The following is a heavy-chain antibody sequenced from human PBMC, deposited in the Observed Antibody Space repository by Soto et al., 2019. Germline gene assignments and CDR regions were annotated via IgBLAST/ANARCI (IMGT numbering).Heavy chain of an antibody. Sequence: QVQLVQSGAEVKKPGSSVKVSCKASGGTFSSYTISWVRQAPGQGLEWMGRIIPILGIANYAQKFQGRVTVTADNSTSTAYMELSSLRSEDTAVYYCAKKEAVAGTGNPLPQYFQHWGQGTLVTVSS. D-gene: IGHD6-19*01. CDR2: IIPILGIA. CDR1: GGTFSSYT. CDR3: AKKEAVAGTGNPLPQYFQH. J-gene: IGHJ1*01. V-gene: IGHV1-69*02.